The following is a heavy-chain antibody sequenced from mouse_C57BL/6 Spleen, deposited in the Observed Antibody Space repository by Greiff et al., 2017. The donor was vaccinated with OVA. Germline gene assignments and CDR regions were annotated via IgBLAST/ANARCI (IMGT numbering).Heavy chain of an antibody. Sequence: QLQQSGAELVRPGASVTLSCKASGYTFTDYEMHWVKQTPVHGLEWIGAIDPETGGTAYNQKFKGKAILTADKSSSTAYMELRRLTSEDSAVYYCTRSGNYEAMDYWGQGTSVTVSS. J-gene: IGHJ4*01. D-gene: IGHD2-1*01. V-gene: IGHV1-15*01. CDR3: TRSGNYEAMDY. CDR1: GYTFTDYE. CDR2: IDPETGGT.